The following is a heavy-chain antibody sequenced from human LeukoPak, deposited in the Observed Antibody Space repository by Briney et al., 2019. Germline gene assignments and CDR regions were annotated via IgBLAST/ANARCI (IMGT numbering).Heavy chain of an antibody. Sequence: SETLSLTCAVYGGSFSGYYWSWIRQPPGKGLEWIGEINHSGSTNYNPSLKSRVTISVDTSKNQFSLKLSSVTAADTAVYYCARGRRGNIVVVPAALGVYYFDYWGQGTLVTVSS. CDR1: GGSFSGYY. CDR3: ARGRRGNIVVVPAALGVYYFDY. V-gene: IGHV4-34*01. CDR2: INHSGST. J-gene: IGHJ4*02. D-gene: IGHD2-2*01.